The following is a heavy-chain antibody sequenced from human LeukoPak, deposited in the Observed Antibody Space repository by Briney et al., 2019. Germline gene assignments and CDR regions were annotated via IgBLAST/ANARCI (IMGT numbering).Heavy chain of an antibody. V-gene: IGHV1-8*03. Sequence: ASVKVACKASGYTLTSYDINWVRRATGLGVGWMGWMNPNSGNTGYAQKLQGRVTITRNTSISTAYMELSSLRSEDTAVYYCASNYYDSSGLLDYWGQGTLVTVSS. CDR3: ASNYYDSSGLLDY. CDR1: GYTLTSYD. J-gene: IGHJ4*02. D-gene: IGHD3-22*01. CDR2: MNPNSGNT.